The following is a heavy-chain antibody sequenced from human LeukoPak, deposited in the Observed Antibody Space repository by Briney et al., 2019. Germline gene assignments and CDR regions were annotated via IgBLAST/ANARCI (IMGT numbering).Heavy chain of an antibody. CDR3: ARARSGGSPWGYYYYYMDV. CDR2: INHSGST. V-gene: IGHV4-39*07. CDR1: GVSISSSNSY. D-gene: IGHD2-15*01. Sequence: PSETLSLTCTVSGVSISSSNSYWGWIRQPPGKGLEWIGEINHSGSTNYNPSLKSRVTISVDTSKNQFSLKLSSVTAADTAVYYCARARSGGSPWGYYYYYMDVWGKGTTVTVSS. J-gene: IGHJ6*03.